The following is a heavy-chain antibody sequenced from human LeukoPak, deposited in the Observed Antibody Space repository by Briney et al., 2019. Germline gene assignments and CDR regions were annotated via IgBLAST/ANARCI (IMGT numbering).Heavy chain of an antibody. V-gene: IGHV4-34*01. CDR2: INHSGST. D-gene: IGHD2-2*02. Sequence: PSETLSLTCAVYGGSFSGYYWSWIRQPPGKGLEWIGEINHSGSTNYNPSLKSRVTISVDTSKNQFSLKLSSVTAADTAVYYCARGGIVVVPAAIRREGGFDYWGQGTLVTVSS. J-gene: IGHJ4*02. CDR3: ARGGIVVVPAAIRREGGFDY. CDR1: GGSFSGYY.